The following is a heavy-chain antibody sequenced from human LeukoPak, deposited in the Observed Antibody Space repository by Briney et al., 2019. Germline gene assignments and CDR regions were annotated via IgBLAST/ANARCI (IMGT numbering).Heavy chain of an antibody. V-gene: IGHV4-59*01. J-gene: IGHJ5*02. CDR3: ARYHQPSGPNWLDR. D-gene: IGHD2-15*01. CDR1: GGSISTYF. Sequence: PSETLSLTCTVSGGSISTYFWTWIRQFPGEGLEWIGYIYYPGTTSYNPSLKSRVTISVDTSKNQFSLGLSSVTAADTAVYYCARYHQPSGPNWLDRWGQGTLVTVSS. CDR2: IYYPGTT.